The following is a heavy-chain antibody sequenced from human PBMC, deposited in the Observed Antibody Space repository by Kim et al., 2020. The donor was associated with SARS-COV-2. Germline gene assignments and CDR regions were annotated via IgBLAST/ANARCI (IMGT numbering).Heavy chain of an antibody. CDR2: IVVGSGNT. CDR1: GFTFTSSA. J-gene: IGHJ6*02. CDR3: AAASVGASFYYYYGMDV. Sequence: SVKVSCKASGFTFTSSAVQWVRQARGQRLEWIGWIVVGSGNTNYAQKFQERVTITRDMSTSTAYMELSSLRSEDTAVYYCAAASVGASFYYYYGMDVWGQGTTVTVSS. D-gene: IGHD1-26*01. V-gene: IGHV1-58*01.